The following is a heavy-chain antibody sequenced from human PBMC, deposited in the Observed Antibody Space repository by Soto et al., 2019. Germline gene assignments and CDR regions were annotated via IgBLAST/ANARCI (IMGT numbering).Heavy chain of an antibody. CDR3: ARSSGPYYYHGMDV. Sequence: GESLKISGKGSGYNFTSYWINWVRQMPGKGLEWMGRIDPSDSYTNYSPSFRGHVIISADKSISSAYLQWSGLKASDTAMFYCARSSGPYYYHGMDVWGRGTTVTVSS. CDR1: GYNFTSYW. V-gene: IGHV5-10-1*01. D-gene: IGHD6-19*01. CDR2: IDPSDSYT. J-gene: IGHJ6*02.